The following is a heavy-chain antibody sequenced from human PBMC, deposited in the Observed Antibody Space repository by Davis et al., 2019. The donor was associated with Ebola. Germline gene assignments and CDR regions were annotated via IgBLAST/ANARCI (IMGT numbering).Heavy chain of an antibody. J-gene: IGHJ4*02. CDR2: ISTTSRII. CDR1: GFSSGSYS. CDR3: ARDLLNEIVIPTYFDS. D-gene: IGHD3-10*01. Sequence: GESLKISCTASGFSSGSYSMNWVRQAPGKGLEWVSYISTTSRIIYYKDSVKGRFTISRDNARNSLYLQMNGLRDEDTAVYYCARDLLNEIVIPTYFDSWGQGTLVTVSS. V-gene: IGHV3-48*02.